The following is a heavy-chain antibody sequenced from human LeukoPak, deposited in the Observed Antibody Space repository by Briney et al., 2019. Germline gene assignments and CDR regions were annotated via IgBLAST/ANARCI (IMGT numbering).Heavy chain of an antibody. CDR1: GYTFTSYY. V-gene: IGHV1-46*01. D-gene: IGHD2-21*02. Sequence: GASVKVSCKASGYTFTSYYMHWVRQAPGQGLEWMGIINPSGGSTSYAQKFQGRVTMTRDTSTTTVYMELSSLRSEDTAVYYCARQICGGDCYSTKISYYYYMDVWGKGTTVTISS. CDR2: INPSGGST. CDR3: ARQICGGDCYSTKISYYYYMDV. J-gene: IGHJ6*03.